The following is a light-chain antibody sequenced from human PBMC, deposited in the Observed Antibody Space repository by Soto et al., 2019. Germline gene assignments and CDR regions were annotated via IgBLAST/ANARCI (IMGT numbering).Light chain of an antibody. Sequence: DIQMTQSPSSLSASVGDRVTITCRASQGIGNDLGWYQQKPGKAPKRLIYDASTLQSEVPSRFSGSGSGTEFTLPISSLQPEDFATYYCLQHKSYPWAFGQGTKVEIK. V-gene: IGKV1-17*01. J-gene: IGKJ1*01. CDR1: QGIGND. CDR3: LQHKSYPWA. CDR2: DAS.